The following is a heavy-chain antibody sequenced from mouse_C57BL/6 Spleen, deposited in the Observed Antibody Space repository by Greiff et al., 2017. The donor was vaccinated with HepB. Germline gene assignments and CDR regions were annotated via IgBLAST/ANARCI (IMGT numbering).Heavy chain of an antibody. CDR1: GYAFSSYW. J-gene: IGHJ2*01. Sequence: QVHVKQSGAELVKPGASVKISCKASGYAFSSYWMNWVKQRPGKGLEWIGQIYPGDGDTNYNGKFKGKATLTADKSSSTAYMQLSSLTSEDSAVYFCARRGSNYWDYFDYWGQGTTLTVSS. CDR2: IYPGDGDT. CDR3: ARRGSNYWDYFDY. V-gene: IGHV1-80*01. D-gene: IGHD2-5*01.